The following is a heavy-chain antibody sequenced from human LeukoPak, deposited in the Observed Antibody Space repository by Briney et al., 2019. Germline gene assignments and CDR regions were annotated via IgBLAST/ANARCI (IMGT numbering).Heavy chain of an antibody. CDR1: GYTFTGYY. CDR2: INPNSGGT. D-gene: IGHD3-9*01. V-gene: IGHV1-2*02. J-gene: IGHJ4*02. CDR3: AVLRYFDWLSNFDY. Sequence: ASVKVSCKASGYTFTGYYMHWVRQAPGQGLEWVGWINPNSGGTNYAQKFQGRVTMTRDTSISTAYMELSRLRSDDTAVYYCAVLRYFDWLSNFDYWGQGTLVTVSS.